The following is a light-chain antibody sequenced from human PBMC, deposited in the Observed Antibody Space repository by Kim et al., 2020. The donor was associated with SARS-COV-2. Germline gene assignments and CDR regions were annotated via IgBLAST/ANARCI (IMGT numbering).Light chain of an antibody. V-gene: IGKV1-27*01. CDR1: QVINNY. CDR2: GAS. J-gene: IGKJ1*01. Sequence: DIQMTQSPSSLSASVGDRVTITCRASQVINNYLAWYQQKPGKAPTVLIYGASTLHSGVPSRFSGSGSGTDFTLNISSLQPEDVGTYYCQKYDSAPWTFGHGTKVDIK. CDR3: QKYDSAPWT.